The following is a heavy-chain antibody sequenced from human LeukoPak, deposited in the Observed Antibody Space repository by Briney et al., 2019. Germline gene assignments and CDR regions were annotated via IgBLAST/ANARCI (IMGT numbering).Heavy chain of an antibody. D-gene: IGHD1-26*01. J-gene: IGHJ5*02. CDR3: VRLMGSGWVAP. Sequence: GGSLRLSCAASGFTVSSSPINWVRQAPGRGLEWVSVIYSGGNTFYADSVKGRFTISRHNSENTLYLQMNSLSADDTAVYYCVRLMGSGWVAPCGQGTRLTVFS. CDR2: IYSGGNT. CDR1: GFTVSSSP. V-gene: IGHV3-53*04.